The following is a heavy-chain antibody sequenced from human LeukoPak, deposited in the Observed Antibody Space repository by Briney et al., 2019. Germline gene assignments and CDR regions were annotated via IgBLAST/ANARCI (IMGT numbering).Heavy chain of an antibody. J-gene: IGHJ6*03. V-gene: IGHV4-34*01. CDR3: ERVGGIVVGPPRYMDV. Sequence: SETLSLTCAVYGGSFSGYYWSWIRQPPGKGLEWIGEINHSGSTNYNPSLKSRVTISVDTSKNQFSLKLSSVTAADTAVYYCERVGGIVVGPPRYMDVWGKGTTVTVSS. CDR1: GGSFSGYY. CDR2: INHSGST. D-gene: IGHD2-21*01.